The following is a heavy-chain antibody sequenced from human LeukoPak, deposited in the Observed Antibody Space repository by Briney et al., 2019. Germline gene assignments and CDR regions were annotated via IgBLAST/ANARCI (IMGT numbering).Heavy chain of an antibody. CDR2: ISWNSGSI. Sequence: GRSLRLSCAASGFTFDDYAMHWVRHAPGRGLEWVSGISWNSGSIGYADSVKGRFTISRDNAKNSLYLQMNSLRAEDTALYYCAKLVGCSSTSCFDYWGQGTLVTVSS. D-gene: IGHD2-2*01. CDR1: GFTFDDYA. CDR3: AKLVGCSSTSCFDY. J-gene: IGHJ4*02. V-gene: IGHV3-9*01.